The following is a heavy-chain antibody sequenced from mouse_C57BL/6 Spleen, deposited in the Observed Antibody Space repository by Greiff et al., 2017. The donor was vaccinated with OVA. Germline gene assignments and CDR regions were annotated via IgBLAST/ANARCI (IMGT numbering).Heavy chain of an antibody. CDR1: GFTFSSYA. CDR3: TRDDGCSVEY. Sequence: EVKVVESGAGLVKPGGSLKLSCAASGFTFSSYAMSWVRQTPENRLEWVAYISSGGDYNYYADTVKGRVTISRDNSRNTLYLQMSSLKSEDTAMYDCTRDDGCSVEYWGQGTTLTVAS. D-gene: IGHD1-1*01. V-gene: IGHV5-9-1*02. J-gene: IGHJ2*01. CDR2: ISSGGDYN.